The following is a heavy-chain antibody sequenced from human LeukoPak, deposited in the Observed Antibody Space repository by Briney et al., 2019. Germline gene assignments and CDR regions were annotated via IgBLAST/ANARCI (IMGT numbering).Heavy chain of an antibody. Sequence: PGGSLRLSCAASGFTFSSYSMNWVRQAPGKGLEWVSSISSSSSYIYYADSVKGRFTISRDNAKNSLYLQMNSLRAEDTAVYYCARGCSSGSCYYYGMDVWGQGTTVTVSS. D-gene: IGHD3-22*01. J-gene: IGHJ6*02. V-gene: IGHV3-21*01. CDR1: GFTFSSYS. CDR3: ARGCSSGSCYYYGMDV. CDR2: ISSSSSYI.